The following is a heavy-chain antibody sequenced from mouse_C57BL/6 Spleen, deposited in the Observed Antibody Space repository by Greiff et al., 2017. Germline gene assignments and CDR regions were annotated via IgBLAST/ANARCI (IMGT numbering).Heavy chain of an antibody. D-gene: IGHD2-4*01. V-gene: IGHV5-6*01. J-gene: IGHJ3*01. Sequence: EVKLVESGGDLVKPGGSLKLSCAASGFTFSSYGMSWVRQTPDKRLEWVATISSGGSYTYYPDSVKGRFTITRDNAKNTLYLQMSSLKSEDTAMYYCARQRDYDERAWFAYWGQGTLVTVSA. CDR1: GFTFSSYG. CDR3: ARQRDYDERAWFAY. CDR2: ISSGGSYT.